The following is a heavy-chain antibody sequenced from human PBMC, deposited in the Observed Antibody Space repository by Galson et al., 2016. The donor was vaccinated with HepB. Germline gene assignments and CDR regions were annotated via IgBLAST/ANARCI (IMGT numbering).Heavy chain of an antibody. D-gene: IGHD1-1*01. V-gene: IGHV3-74*01. CDR2: INGDGSYT. CDR3: ARGTVDKPGMDV. Sequence: SLRLSCAASGFTFSMYSLSWVRQAPGKGLVWVSRINGDGSYTSYADSVKGRFTISRDNAKNTLYLQMNSLRAEDTAVYYCARGTVDKPGMDVWGQGTTVTVSS. CDR1: GFTFSMYS. J-gene: IGHJ6*02.